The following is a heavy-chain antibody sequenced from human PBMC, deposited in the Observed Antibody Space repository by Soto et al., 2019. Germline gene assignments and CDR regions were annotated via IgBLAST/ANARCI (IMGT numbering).Heavy chain of an antibody. D-gene: IGHD3-10*01. CDR2: IFHDGTA. J-gene: IGHJ4*02. V-gene: IGHV4-4*02. CDR1: GVSLTSGNW. Sequence: SETLSLTCAVSGVSLTSGNWWTWVRQSPQRGLEYIGEIFHDGTANYYPSFERRVAMSVDTSRNQFSLKLTSVTAADTAVYFCARLVYDTRLNYMYFDLGGPGTLVTVSS. CDR3: ARLVYDTRLNYMYFDL.